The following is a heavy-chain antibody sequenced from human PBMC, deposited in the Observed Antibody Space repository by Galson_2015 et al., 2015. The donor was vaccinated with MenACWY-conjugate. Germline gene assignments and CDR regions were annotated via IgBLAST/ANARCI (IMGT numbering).Heavy chain of an antibody. D-gene: IGHD1-14*01. J-gene: IGHJ4*02. Sequence: SLRLSCAASGFTFSSYWMSWVRQAPGKGLEWVANIKQDGSEKYYVDSVKGRFTISGDNAKNSLYLQMNSLRAEDTAVYYCARDLSGDNPLIGGQGTLVTVSS. CDR1: GFTFSSYW. CDR2: IKQDGSEK. V-gene: IGHV3-7*03. CDR3: ARDLSGDNPLI.